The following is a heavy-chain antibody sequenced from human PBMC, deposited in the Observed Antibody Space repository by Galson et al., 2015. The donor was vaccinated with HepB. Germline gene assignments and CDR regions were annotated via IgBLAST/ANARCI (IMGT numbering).Heavy chain of an antibody. CDR1: GDSVSSNSAA. CDR3: ARDLHFATWAYYFYYGMDV. D-gene: IGHD3-3*02. V-gene: IGHV6-1*01. CDR2: TYYRSKWYN. J-gene: IGHJ6*02. Sequence: CAISGDSVSSNSAAWNWIRQSPSRGLEWLGRTYYRSKWYNDYAVSVKNRITINPDTSKNQFSLQLNSVTPEDTAVYYCARDLHFATWAYYFYYGMDVWGQGTTVTVPS.